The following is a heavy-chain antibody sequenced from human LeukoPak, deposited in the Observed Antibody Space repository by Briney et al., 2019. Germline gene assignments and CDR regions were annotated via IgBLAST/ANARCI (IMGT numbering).Heavy chain of an antibody. J-gene: IGHJ4*02. Sequence: GGSLRLSCAASGFTFSSYAMGWVRQAPGKGLEWVSGIRVGGETYYSGSVQGRFTISRDSFDNTLYLQMSDLRAEDTAVYHCAKGTGDAGYYFDNWGQGTLVTVSS. V-gene: IGHV3-23*01. CDR2: IRVGGET. D-gene: IGHD7-27*01. CDR3: AKGTGDAGYYFDN. CDR1: GFTFSSYA.